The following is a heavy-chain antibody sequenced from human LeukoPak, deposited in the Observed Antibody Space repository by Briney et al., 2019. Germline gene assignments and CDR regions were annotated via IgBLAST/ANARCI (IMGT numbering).Heavy chain of an antibody. CDR3: ARGGIAVASDAFDI. J-gene: IGHJ3*02. CDR1: GYTFTSYD. CDR2: MNPNSGNT. D-gene: IGHD6-19*01. V-gene: IGHV1-8*01. Sequence: ASVKVSCKASGYTFTSYDINWARQATGQGLGRMGWMNPNSGNTGYAQKFQGRVTMTRNTSISTAYMELSSLRSEDTAVYYCARGGIAVASDAFDIWGQGTMVTVSS.